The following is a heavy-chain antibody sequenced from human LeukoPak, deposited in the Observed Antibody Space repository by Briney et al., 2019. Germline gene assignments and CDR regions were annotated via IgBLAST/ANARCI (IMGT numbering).Heavy chain of an antibody. J-gene: IGHJ4*02. CDR2: IIPIFATA. CDR3: ASGGSGGYYTFDY. Sequence: SVKVSCKASGGTFSRSAISWVRQAPGQGLEWMGGIIPIFATANYAQTFQGRVTVTADESATTAYMELSSLRSEDTAVYYCASGGSGGYYTFDYWGRGTLVTVSS. CDR1: GGTFSRSA. D-gene: IGHD3-10*01. V-gene: IGHV1-69*13.